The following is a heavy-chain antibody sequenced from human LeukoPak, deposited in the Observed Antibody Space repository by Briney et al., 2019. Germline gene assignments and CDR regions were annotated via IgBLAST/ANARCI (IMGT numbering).Heavy chain of an antibody. CDR2: INHSGST. J-gene: IGHJ4*02. CDR3: ARRYCSGGSCSSFDY. CDR1: GGSFSGYY. V-gene: IGHV4-34*01. D-gene: IGHD2-15*01. Sequence: SETLSLTCAVYGGSFSGYYWSXXXQPPGXXXXXXXEINHSGSTNYNPXXKSRVXXSVDTSKNQFSLKLSSVTAADTAVYYCARRYCSGGSCSSFDYWGQGTLVTVSS.